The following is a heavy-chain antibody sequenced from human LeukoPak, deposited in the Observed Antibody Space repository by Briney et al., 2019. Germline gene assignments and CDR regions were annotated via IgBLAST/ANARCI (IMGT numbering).Heavy chain of an antibody. CDR2: INPNSGGT. V-gene: IGHV1-2*02. D-gene: IGHD6-19*01. J-gene: IGHJ5*02. Sequence: GASVKVSCKASGYTFTGYYMHWVRQAPGQGLEWMGWINPNSGGTNYAQKFQGRVTMTRDTSISTAYMELNRLRSDDTAVYYCARDKPPYSSGWYREDWFDPWGQGTLVTVSS. CDR1: GYTFTGYY. CDR3: ARDKPPYSSGWYREDWFDP.